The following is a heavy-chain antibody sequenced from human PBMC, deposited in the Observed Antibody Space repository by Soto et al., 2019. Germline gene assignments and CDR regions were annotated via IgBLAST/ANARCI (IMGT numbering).Heavy chain of an antibody. Sequence: PSETLSLTCTVSGGSISSYYWSWIRQPPGKGLEWIGYIYYSGSTNYNPSLKSRATISVDTSKNQFSLKLSSVTAADTAVYYCARGLLGDGYNSFYFDYWGQGTLVTVSS. V-gene: IGHV4-59*01. CDR3: ARGLLGDGYNSFYFDY. CDR2: IYYSGST. J-gene: IGHJ4*02. CDR1: GGSISSYY. D-gene: IGHD5-12*01.